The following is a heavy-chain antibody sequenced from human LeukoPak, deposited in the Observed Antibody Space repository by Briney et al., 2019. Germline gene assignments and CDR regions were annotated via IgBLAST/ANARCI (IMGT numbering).Heavy chain of an antibody. CDR2: IKPDGSGK. Sequence: PGGSLRLSCAASGFSFSSYWMTWVRQVPGKGLEWVANIKPDGSGKHYVDSVKGRFTISRDNAKSSLYLQMDSLRVEDTAVYYCSSQPAVIDLEFWGQGALFTVSS. D-gene: IGHD2/OR15-2a*01. J-gene: IGHJ4*02. V-gene: IGHV3-7*01. CDR3: SSQPAVIDLEF. CDR1: GFSFSSYW.